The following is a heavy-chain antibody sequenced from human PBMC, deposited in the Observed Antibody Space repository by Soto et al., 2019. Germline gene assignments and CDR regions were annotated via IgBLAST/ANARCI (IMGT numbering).Heavy chain of an antibody. CDR1: GGSVSSGSYY. D-gene: IGHD3-22*01. J-gene: IGHJ4*02. CDR2: IYYSGST. V-gene: IGHV4-61*01. CDR3: ARGSPNYYDSSGLDY. Sequence: QVQLQESGPGLVKPSETLSLTCTVSGGSVSSGSYYWSWIRQPPGKGLEWIGYIYYSGSTNYNPSLKSRVTISVDTSKNQFYRKLSSVTAADTAVYYGARGSPNYYDSSGLDYWGQGTLVTVSS.